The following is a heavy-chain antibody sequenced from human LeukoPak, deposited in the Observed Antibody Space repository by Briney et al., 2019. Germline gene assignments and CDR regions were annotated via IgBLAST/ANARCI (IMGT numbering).Heavy chain of an antibody. CDR3: ARGSHCSSTSCYSPRGNWFDP. D-gene: IGHD2-2*02. Sequence: ASVTVSCTASGYTFTSYAMHWVRQAPGQRLEWMGWINAGNGNTKYSQKFQGRVTITRDTSASTAYMELSSLRSEDTAVYYCARGSHCSSTSCYSPRGNWFDPWGQGTLVTVSS. CDR1: GYTFTSYA. V-gene: IGHV1-3*01. CDR2: INAGNGNT. J-gene: IGHJ5*02.